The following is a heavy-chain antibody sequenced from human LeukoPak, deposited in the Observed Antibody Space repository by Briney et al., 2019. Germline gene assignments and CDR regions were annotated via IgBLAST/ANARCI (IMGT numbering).Heavy chain of an antibody. J-gene: IGHJ4*02. D-gene: IGHD5-18*01. CDR2: ISYDGSNK. Sequence: GGSLRLSCAASEFTLTTYAMHWVRQAPGKGLEWVAVISYDGSNKYYADSVKGRFTISRDNSKNTLYLQMNSLRAEDTAVYYCARGDTAMVTIDYWGQGTLVTVSS. CDR3: ARGDTAMVTIDY. CDR1: EFTLTTYA. V-gene: IGHV3-30-3*01.